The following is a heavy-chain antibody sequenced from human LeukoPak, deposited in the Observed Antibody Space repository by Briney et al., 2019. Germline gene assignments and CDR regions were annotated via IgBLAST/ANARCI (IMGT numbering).Heavy chain of an antibody. CDR3: ARVSGGTYPDY. Sequence: SETLSLTCTVSGGSIKNYYWSWIRQPPGKGLEWIGYIYHSGSTNYNPSLKSRVTISVDTSKNQFSLKLSSVTAADTAVYYCARVSGGTYPDYWGQGTLVTVSS. J-gene: IGHJ4*02. CDR2: IYHSGST. D-gene: IGHD1-26*01. CDR1: GGSIKNYY. V-gene: IGHV4-59*01.